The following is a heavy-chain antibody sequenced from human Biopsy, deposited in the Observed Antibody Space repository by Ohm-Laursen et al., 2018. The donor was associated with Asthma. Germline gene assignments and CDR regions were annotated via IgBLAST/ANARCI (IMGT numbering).Heavy chain of an antibody. J-gene: IGHJ4*02. CDR2: IYSGGTS. D-gene: IGHD6-19*01. V-gene: IGHV3-53*01. CDR1: GFTVSRDH. Sequence: GSLRLSCTASGFTVSRDHMFWVRQAPGKGLEWVSVIYSGGTSDTADSVRGRFTISRDFYKNTLYLQMDSLRAEDTAVYYCVRGDSSGWSHYYFDYWGQGTLVTVSS. CDR3: VRGDSSGWSHYYFDY.